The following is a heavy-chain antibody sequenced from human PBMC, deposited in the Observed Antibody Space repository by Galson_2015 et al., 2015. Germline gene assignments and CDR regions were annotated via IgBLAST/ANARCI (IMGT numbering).Heavy chain of an antibody. CDR2: IVVGSGNT. Sequence: SCKASGFTFTSSAVQWVRQARGQRLEWIGWIVVGSGNTNYAQKFQERVTITRDMSTSTAYMELSSLRSEDTAVYYCAVIVGASLHYFDHWGQGTLVTVSS. J-gene: IGHJ4*02. D-gene: IGHD1-26*01. V-gene: IGHV1-58*01. CDR3: AVIVGASLHYFDH. CDR1: GFTFTSSA.